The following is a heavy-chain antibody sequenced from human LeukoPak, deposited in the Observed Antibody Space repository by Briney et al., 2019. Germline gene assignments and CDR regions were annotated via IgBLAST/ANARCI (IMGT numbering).Heavy chain of an antibody. V-gene: IGHV4-4*02. CDR2: IYHSGNA. D-gene: IGHD6-6*01. CDR1: GFTFSSYAM. J-gene: IGHJ4*02. CDR3: ARDVGARLSGF. Sequence: AGGSLRLSCAASGFTFSSYAMSWVRQPPGKGLEWIGEIYHSGNANYNPSLKTRVTMSVDKSKNQFSLILSSVTAADTAVYYCARDVGARLSGFWGQGTLVTVSS.